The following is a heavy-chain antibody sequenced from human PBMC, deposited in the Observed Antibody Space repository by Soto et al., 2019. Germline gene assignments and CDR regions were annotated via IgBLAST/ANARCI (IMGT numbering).Heavy chain of an antibody. D-gene: IGHD6-25*01. V-gene: IGHV3-11*01. Sequence: KTGGSLRLSCEASGFIFSANYMTWIRQAPGKGLEWVSYIGGTSNVIYYADSVKGRFTISRDNAKNSLYLQMNSLRAEDTAVYYCARVGLSAADFDYWGQGALVTVSS. J-gene: IGHJ4*02. CDR3: ARVGLSAADFDY. CDR1: GFIFSANY. CDR2: IGGTSNVI.